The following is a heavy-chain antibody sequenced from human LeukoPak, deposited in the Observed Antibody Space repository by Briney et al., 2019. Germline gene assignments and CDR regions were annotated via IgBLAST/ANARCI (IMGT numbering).Heavy chain of an antibody. Sequence: KPSETLSLTCTVSGGSISTYYWSWIRQPPGKGLEWIGYIFYSGSTNYNPSLKSRVTISVDTSKNQFSLKLRSVTAADTAVYYCAKDLGYSGYASGFDYWGQGTLVTVS. CDR3: AKDLGYSGYASGFDY. J-gene: IGHJ4*02. V-gene: IGHV4-59*01. CDR1: GGSISTYY. CDR2: IFYSGST. D-gene: IGHD5-12*01.